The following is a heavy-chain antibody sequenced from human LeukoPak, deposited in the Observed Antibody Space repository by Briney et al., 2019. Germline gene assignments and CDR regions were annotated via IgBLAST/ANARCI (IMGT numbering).Heavy chain of an antibody. V-gene: IGHV4-59*01. D-gene: IGHD3-22*01. J-gene: IGHJ2*01. CDR3: ARVSLDDSSGYYFWYFDL. CDR2: IYYSGST. CDR1: GGSISSYY. Sequence: SETLSLTCTVSGGSISSYYWSWIRQPPGKGLEWIGYIYYSGSTNYNPSLKSRVTISVDTSKNQFSLKLSSVAAADTAVYYCARVSLDDSSGYYFWYFDLWGRGTLVTVSS.